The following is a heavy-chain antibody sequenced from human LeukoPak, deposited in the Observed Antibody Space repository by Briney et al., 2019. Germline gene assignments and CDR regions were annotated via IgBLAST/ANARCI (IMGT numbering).Heavy chain of an antibody. Sequence: GGSLRLSCAASGFTFSNYWMNWVRQAPGKGLEGVASIKEDGSQRYYVDSVEGRFTISRDNSKNTLYLQMNGLRAEDTAVYYCAKDRDYDFWSGYYYWGQGTLVTVSS. CDR1: GFTFSNYW. J-gene: IGHJ4*02. CDR3: AKDRDYDFWSGYYY. CDR2: IKEDGSQR. D-gene: IGHD3-3*01. V-gene: IGHV3-7*03.